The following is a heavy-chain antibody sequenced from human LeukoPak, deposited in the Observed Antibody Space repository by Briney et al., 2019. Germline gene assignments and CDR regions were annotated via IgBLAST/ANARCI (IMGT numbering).Heavy chain of an antibody. CDR2: IATSGGIT. CDR3: ARDVGSGHDAFDI. V-gene: IGHV3-48*03. CDR1: GFTFSNYA. J-gene: IGHJ3*02. Sequence: PGGSLRLSCAASGFTFSNYAMNWVRQAPGKGLEWVSFIATSGGITYYIDSLKGRFTISRDNAKNSLYLQMSSLRAEDTAVYFCARDVGSGHDAFDIWGQGTMVSVSS. D-gene: IGHD3-3*01.